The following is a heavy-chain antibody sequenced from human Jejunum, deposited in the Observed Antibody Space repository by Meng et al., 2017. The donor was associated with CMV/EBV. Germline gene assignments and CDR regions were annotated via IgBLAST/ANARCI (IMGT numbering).Heavy chain of an antibody. V-gene: IGHV1-2*02. J-gene: IGHJ4*02. CDR2: INPNTGGT. D-gene: IGHD1-26*01. Sequence: ASEYTVTDYYMHWVGQAPGQGLEWMGWINPNTGGTKYAQKFQGRGTMTRDTSTNTAYMELTRLRSDDTALYYCAKDGGSFLDYYFDFWGQGTLVTVSS. CDR3: AKDGGSFLDYYFDF. CDR1: EYTVTDYY.